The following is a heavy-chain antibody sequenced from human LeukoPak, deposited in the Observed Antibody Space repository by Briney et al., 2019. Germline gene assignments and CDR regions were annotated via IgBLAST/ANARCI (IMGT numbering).Heavy chain of an antibody. CDR2: ISWNSGSI. CDR1: GFTFSSYS. V-gene: IGHV3-9*03. J-gene: IGHJ3*02. D-gene: IGHD4-17*01. Sequence: GGSLRLSCAASGFTFSSYSMNWVRQAPGKGLEWVSGISWNSGSIGYADSVKGRFTISRDNAKNSLYLQMNSLRAEDMALYYCAKDLYGDYVLGAFDIWGQGTMVTVSS. CDR3: AKDLYGDYVLGAFDI.